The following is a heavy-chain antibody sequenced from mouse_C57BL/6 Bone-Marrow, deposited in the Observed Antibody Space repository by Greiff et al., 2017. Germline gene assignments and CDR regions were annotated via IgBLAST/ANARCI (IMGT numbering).Heavy chain of an antibody. CDR3: TRGEYDYGFAY. V-gene: IGHV1-15*01. CDR1: GYTFTDYE. Sequence: VKLMESGAELVRPGASVTLSCKASGYTFTDYEMHWVKQTPVHGLEWIGAIDPETGGTSYNQKFKGKAILTADKSSSTAYMELRSLTSEDSAVYYCTRGEYDYGFAYWGQGTLVTVSA. D-gene: IGHD2-4*01. J-gene: IGHJ3*01. CDR2: IDPETGGT.